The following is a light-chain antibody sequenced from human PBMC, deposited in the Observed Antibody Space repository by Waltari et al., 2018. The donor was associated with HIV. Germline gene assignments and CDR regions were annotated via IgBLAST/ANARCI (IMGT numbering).Light chain of an antibody. CDR1: SSDVGGYNL. CDR3: CSYAGSSTLDWV. CDR2: EGS. J-gene: IGLJ3*02. Sequence: QSALTQPASVSGSPGQSITISCPGTSSDVGGYNLVPWYQQHPGKAPKLMIYEGSKRPSGVSNRFSGSKSGNTASLTISGLQAEDEADYYCCSYAGSSTLDWVFGGGTKLTVL. V-gene: IGLV2-23*01.